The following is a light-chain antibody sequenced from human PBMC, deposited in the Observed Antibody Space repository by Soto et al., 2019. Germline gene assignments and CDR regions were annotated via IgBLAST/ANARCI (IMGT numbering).Light chain of an antibody. V-gene: IGKV1-5*03. CDR3: QHYNSYSEP. Sequence: DIQMTQSPSTLSGSVGDRVTITCRASQTISSWLAWYQQKPGKAPKLLIYKESTLKSGVPSRFSGSGSGTEFTLTISSLQPDDFATYYCQHYNSYSEPFGQGTKVEL. J-gene: IGKJ1*01. CDR2: KES. CDR1: QTISSW.